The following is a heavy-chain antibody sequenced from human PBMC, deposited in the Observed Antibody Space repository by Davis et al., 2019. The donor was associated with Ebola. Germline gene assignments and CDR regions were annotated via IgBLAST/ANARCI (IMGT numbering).Heavy chain of an antibody. CDR1: GFTFSDHA. Sequence: GGSLRLSCTGSGFTFSDHAISWVRQAPGKGLEWVSGINWNGGSTGYADSVKGRFTISRDNAKNSLYLQMNSLRAEDTAVYYCAKDAIAAAAWFDPWGQGTLVTVSS. V-gene: IGHV3-20*04. J-gene: IGHJ5*02. D-gene: IGHD6-13*01. CDR3: AKDAIAAAAWFDP. CDR2: INWNGGST.